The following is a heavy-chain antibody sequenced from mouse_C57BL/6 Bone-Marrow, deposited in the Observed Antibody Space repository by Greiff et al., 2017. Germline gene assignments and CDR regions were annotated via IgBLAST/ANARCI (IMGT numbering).Heavy chain of an antibody. J-gene: IGHJ1*03. V-gene: IGHV1-59*01. D-gene: IGHD1-1*01. CDR2: IDPSDSYT. Sequence: VQLVESGTVLARPGASVKLSCKASGYTFTSYWMHWVKQRPGQGLEWIGVIDPSDSYTKYNQKFKGKATLTVDTSSSTAYMQLSSLTSEDSAVYYCALYYGSSYGYFDVWGTGTTVTVSS. CDR3: ALYYGSSYGYFDV. CDR1: GYTFTSYW.